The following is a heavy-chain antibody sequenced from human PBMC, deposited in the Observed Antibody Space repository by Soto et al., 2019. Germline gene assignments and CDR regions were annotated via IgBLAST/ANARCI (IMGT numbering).Heavy chain of an antibody. CDR1: GGSISSYY. J-gene: IGHJ5*02. V-gene: IGHV4-59*01. CDR2: IYYSGST. CDR3: ARESTYYYGSGSYYNWFDP. Sequence: PSETLSLTCTVSGGSISSYYWSWIRQPPGKGLEWIGYIYYSGSTNCNPSLKSRVTISVDTSKNQFSLKLSSVTAADTAVYYCARESTYYYGSGSYYNWFDPWGQGTLVTVSS. D-gene: IGHD3-10*01.